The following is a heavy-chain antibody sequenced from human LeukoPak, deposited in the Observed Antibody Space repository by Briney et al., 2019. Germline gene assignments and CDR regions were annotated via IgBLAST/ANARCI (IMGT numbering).Heavy chain of an antibody. Sequence: GGSLRLSCAASGFTFSNHALGWVRQAPGKGLEWVAVISYDGSNKYYADSVKGRFTISRDNSKNTLYLQMNSQRAEDTAVYYCARDLDGSSWYPGDFDYWGQGTLVTVSS. CDR1: GFTFSNHA. D-gene: IGHD6-13*01. CDR2: ISYDGSNK. V-gene: IGHV3-30-3*01. J-gene: IGHJ4*02. CDR3: ARDLDGSSWYPGDFDY.